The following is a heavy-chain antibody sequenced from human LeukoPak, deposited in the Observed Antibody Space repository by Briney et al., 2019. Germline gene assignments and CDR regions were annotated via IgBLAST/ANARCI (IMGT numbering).Heavy chain of an antibody. J-gene: IGHJ4*02. Sequence: GGSLRLSCAASGFTFSSYGMHWVRQAPGKGLEWVAVISYDGSNKYYADPVKGRFTISRDNSKNTLYLQMNSLRAEDTAVYYCANSGYSGYDLDYWGQGTLVTVSS. D-gene: IGHD5-12*01. CDR1: GFTFSSYG. CDR2: ISYDGSNK. CDR3: ANSGYSGYDLDY. V-gene: IGHV3-30*18.